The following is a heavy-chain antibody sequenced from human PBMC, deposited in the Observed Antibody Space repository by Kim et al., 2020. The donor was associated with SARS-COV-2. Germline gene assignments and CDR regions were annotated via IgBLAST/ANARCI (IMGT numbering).Heavy chain of an antibody. V-gene: IGHV3-7*01. CDR2: IKQDGSEK. CDR1: GFTFSSYW. CDR3: ARVEEDYDILTGYLATLFDY. Sequence: GGSLRLSCAASGFTFSSYWMSWVRQAPGKGLEWVANIKQDGSEKYYVDSVKGRFTISRDNAKNSLYLQMNSLRAEDTAVYYCARVEEDYDILTGYLATLFDYWGQGTLVTVSS. D-gene: IGHD3-9*01. J-gene: IGHJ4*02.